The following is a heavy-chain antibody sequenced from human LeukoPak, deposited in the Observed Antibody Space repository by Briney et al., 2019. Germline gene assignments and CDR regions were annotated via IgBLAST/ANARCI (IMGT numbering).Heavy chain of an antibody. CDR2: TWYDGSIK. J-gene: IGHJ4*02. Sequence: GGSLRLSCRASGFNFNTYGIHWVRQAPGKGREWVAVTWYDGSIKYYGDSVKGRFTISRDNTKNTVYLQMNSLGAEDTAVYYCTRGYYGSGKFDYWGQGTLLTVSS. CDR3: TRGYYGSGKFDY. V-gene: IGHV3-33*01. CDR1: GFNFNTYG. D-gene: IGHD3-10*01.